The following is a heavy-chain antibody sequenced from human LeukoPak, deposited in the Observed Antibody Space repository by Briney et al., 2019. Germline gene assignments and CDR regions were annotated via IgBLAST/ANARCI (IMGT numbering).Heavy chain of an antibody. J-gene: IGHJ5*02. Sequence: GESLKISCRGSGYSFGNYWIAWVRQMPGKGLEWMGIVFPGDSSTKYSPSFQGQVTTSVDRSINTAYLQWSSLTASDTAMYYCARLTDYYDSSGYYRNYNWFDPWGQGTLVTVSS. CDR3: ARLTDYYDSSGYYRNYNWFDP. D-gene: IGHD3-22*01. V-gene: IGHV5-51*01. CDR1: GYSFGNYW. CDR2: VFPGDSST.